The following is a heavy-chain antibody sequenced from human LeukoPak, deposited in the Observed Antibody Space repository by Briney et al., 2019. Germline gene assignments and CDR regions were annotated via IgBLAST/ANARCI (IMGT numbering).Heavy chain of an antibody. J-gene: IGHJ4*02. CDR1: GFTFDSFG. CDR3: VKSGEHMAKYYLDS. CDR2: LSGNGGST. V-gene: IGHV3-23*01. D-gene: IGHD1/OR15-1a*01. Sequence: GGSLRLSCAASGFTFDSFGMSWVRQAPGKGLEWVSALSGNGGSTYYADSVKGRFTISRDNSNSTLYLQLNNLRAEDTALYYCVKSGEHMAKYYLDSWGLGTLVTVSS.